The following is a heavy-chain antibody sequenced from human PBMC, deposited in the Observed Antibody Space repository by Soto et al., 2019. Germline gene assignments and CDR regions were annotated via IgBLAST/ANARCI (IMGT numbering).Heavy chain of an antibody. CDR1: GYTFTSYD. D-gene: IGHD1-26*01. CDR3: APRELQTHWAHFKH. CDR2: MNPNSGNT. Sequence: ASVKVSCKASGYTFTSYDINWVRQATGQGLEWMGWMNPNSGNTGYAQKFQGRVTMTRNTSISTAYMELSSLRSEDTAVYYCAPRELQTHWAHFKHRGQGTLVSVSS. J-gene: IGHJ1*01. V-gene: IGHV1-8*01.